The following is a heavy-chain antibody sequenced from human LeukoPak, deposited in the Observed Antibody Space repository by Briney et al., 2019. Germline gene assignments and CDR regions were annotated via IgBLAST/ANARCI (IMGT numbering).Heavy chain of an antibody. J-gene: IGHJ5*02. CDR1: GGSINSYC. CDR3: ARGAMTNIRSWFDP. D-gene: IGHD2-21*02. Sequence: SETLSLICTASGGSINSYCWSWIRQPPGKGLEWIGYVSYSGDTNYNPSLKSRVTISVDTSRDQFSLKLSSLTAADTAVYYCARGAMTNIRSWFDPWGQGTLVTVSS. V-gene: IGHV4-59*01. CDR2: VSYSGDT.